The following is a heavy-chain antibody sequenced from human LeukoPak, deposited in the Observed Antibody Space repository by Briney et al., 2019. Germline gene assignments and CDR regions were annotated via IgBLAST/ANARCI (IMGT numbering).Heavy chain of an antibody. CDR2: IWYDGSNK. Sequence: GGSLRLSCAASGFTFSIYGMHWVRQAPGKGLEWVAVIWYDGSNKYYADSVKGRFTISRDNSKNTLYLQMNSLRAEDTAVYYCAKDSLRYSGSNRGGFDYWGQGTLVTVSS. CDR1: GFTFSIYG. CDR3: AKDSLRYSGSNRGGFDY. J-gene: IGHJ4*02. D-gene: IGHD1-26*01. V-gene: IGHV3-33*06.